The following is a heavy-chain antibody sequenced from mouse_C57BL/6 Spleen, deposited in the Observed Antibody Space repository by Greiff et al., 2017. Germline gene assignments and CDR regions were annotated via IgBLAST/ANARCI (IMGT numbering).Heavy chain of an antibody. V-gene: IGHV1-54*01. CDR2: INPGGGGT. CDR3: ARTYYAKGY. CDR1: GYAFTNYL. Sequence: VQLQQSGAELVRPGTSVKVSCKASGYAFTNYLIEWVKQRPGQGLEWIGVINPGGGGTNYNEKFKGKATLTADKSSSTAYMQLSSLTSEDSAVYFCARTYYAKGYWGQGTSVTVSS. J-gene: IGHJ4*01.